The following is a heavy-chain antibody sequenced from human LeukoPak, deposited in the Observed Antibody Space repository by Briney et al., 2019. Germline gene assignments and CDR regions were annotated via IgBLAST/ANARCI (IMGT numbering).Heavy chain of an antibody. Sequence: SETLSLTCTVSGGSISSSSYYWGWIRQPPGQGLEWVGTIYYSGSTNYNPSLKSRLTISVDTSKNQFSLRLSSVTAADSAVYYCVRQSGSSMIVVVFDYWGQGTLVTVSS. J-gene: IGHJ4*02. V-gene: IGHV4-39*01. CDR3: VRQSGSSMIVVVFDY. CDR2: IYYSGST. D-gene: IGHD3-22*01. CDR1: GGSISSSSYY.